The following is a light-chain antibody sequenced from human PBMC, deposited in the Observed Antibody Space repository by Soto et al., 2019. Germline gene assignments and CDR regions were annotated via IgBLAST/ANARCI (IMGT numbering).Light chain of an antibody. CDR1: QSISTW. V-gene: IGKV1-5*01. J-gene: IGKJ1*01. Sequence: DIQMTQSPSSLSASVGDRVTITCRASQSISTWLAWYQQKPGKAPKLLIFDASTLESGVPSRFSGSASGTEFTLTITSLQPDDFATYYCHHYTRAFGQGTKVEIK. CDR3: HHYTRA. CDR2: DAS.